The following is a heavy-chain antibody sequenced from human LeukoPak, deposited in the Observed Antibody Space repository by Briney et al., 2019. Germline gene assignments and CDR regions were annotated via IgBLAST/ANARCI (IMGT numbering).Heavy chain of an antibody. J-gene: IGHJ4*02. V-gene: IGHV4-4*07. Sequence: SETLSLTCIVSGGSMSSYYWSWIRQPAGKGLEWVGRMYTDGSTNYNPFLNSRVTMSVDTSKKHFSLRLNSVTAADTAVYYCATYDQKLAFDNWGQGTLVTVSS. CDR2: MYTDGST. D-gene: IGHD6-13*01. CDR1: GGSMSSYY. CDR3: ATYDQKLAFDN.